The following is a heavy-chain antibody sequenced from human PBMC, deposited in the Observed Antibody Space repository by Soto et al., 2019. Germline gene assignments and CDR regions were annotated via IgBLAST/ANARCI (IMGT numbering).Heavy chain of an antibody. V-gene: IGHV1-18*01. CDR3: ARDVDGSGSYFTDY. Sequence: QVQLVQSGAGVKKPGASVKVSCKASGYSFTSTVISWVRQAPGQGPEWMGWTSTFNGEAKYAQKLQGRVTMTTDTSTTTAYMELRSMTSDDTAVYYCARDVDGSGSYFTDYWGQGTLGTVAS. CDR2: TSTFNGEA. D-gene: IGHD3-10*01. J-gene: IGHJ4*02. CDR1: GYSFTSTV.